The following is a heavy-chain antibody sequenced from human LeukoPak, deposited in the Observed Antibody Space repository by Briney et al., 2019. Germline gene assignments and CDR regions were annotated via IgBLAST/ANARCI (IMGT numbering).Heavy chain of an antibody. V-gene: IGHV3-30*03. Sequence: PGRSLRLSCAASGFNFSIYSMQWVRQAPGKWLEWVAIISYDGSNRYYADSVKGRFTISRDNSNNTLYLQMNSLRAEDTAVYYCALIDYWGQGTLVTVSS. CDR2: ISYDGSNR. CDR1: GFNFSIYS. J-gene: IGHJ4*02. CDR3: ALIDY.